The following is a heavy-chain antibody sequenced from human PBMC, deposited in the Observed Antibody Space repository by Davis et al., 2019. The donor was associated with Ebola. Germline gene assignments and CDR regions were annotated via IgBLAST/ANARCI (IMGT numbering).Heavy chain of an antibody. Sequence: GESLKISCAASGFTFSSYWMSWVRQAPGKGLEWVGRIKSKTDGGTTDYAAPVKGRFTISRDDSKNTLYLQMNSLKTEDTAVYYCTTVHIVVVTAIRDWGQGTLVTVSS. CDR1: GFTFSSYW. D-gene: IGHD2-21*02. CDR2: IKSKTDGGTT. J-gene: IGHJ4*02. V-gene: IGHV3-15*01. CDR3: TTVHIVVVTAIRD.